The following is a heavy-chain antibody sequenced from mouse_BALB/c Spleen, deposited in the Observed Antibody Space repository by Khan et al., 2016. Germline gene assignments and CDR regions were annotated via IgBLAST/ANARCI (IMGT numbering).Heavy chain of an antibody. D-gene: IGHD2-1*01. Sequence: QIQLVQSGPELKKPGETVRISCKASGYTFTTAGMQWVQKMPGKGLKWIGWINTHSGVPKYAEDFKGRFAFSLETSASTASLQISNLKNEDTATYFCARCGNFFHWYFDVWGAGTTVTVSS. CDR1: GYTFTTAG. J-gene: IGHJ1*01. V-gene: IGHV9-4*02. CDR3: ARCGNFFHWYFDV. CDR2: INTHSGVP.